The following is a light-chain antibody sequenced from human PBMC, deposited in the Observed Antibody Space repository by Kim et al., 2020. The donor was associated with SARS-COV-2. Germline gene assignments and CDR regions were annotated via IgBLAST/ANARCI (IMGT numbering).Light chain of an antibody. CDR1: IPNIGSNT. J-gene: IGLJ3*02. CDR2: NNN. V-gene: IGLV1-44*01. CDR3: AAWDDSLSSRM. Sequence: QSVLTQPPSASGAPGQPVTIPCSGSIPNIGSNTVNWYQQLPGTAPKVVIYNNNQRPSGVPDRISGSKSGTPASLAIRGLQSEDEADYYCAAWDDSLSSRMFGGGTQLTVL.